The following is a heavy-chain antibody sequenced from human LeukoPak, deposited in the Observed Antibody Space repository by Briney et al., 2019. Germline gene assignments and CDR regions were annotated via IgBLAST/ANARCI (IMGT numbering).Heavy chain of an antibody. CDR2: ISSSGSTI. Sequence: PGGSLRLSCAASGFTFSDYYMSWIRQAPGKGLEWVSYISSSGSTIYYADSVKGRFTISRDNSQNTMFLQMNSLRAEDTAIYYCARAPPFYYDSRGYHYERGNYYYGMDVWGQGTTVIVSS. J-gene: IGHJ6*02. V-gene: IGHV3-11*01. CDR3: ARAPPFYYDSRGYHYERGNYYYGMDV. CDR1: GFTFSDYY. D-gene: IGHD3-22*01.